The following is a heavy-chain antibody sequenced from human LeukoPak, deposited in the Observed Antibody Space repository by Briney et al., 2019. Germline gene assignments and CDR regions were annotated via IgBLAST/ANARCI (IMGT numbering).Heavy chain of an antibody. CDR2: VSHDGGST. V-gene: IGHV3-23*01. CDR1: GFTFSSYS. D-gene: IGHD6-13*01. J-gene: IGHJ5*02. Sequence: PGGSLRLSCAASGFTFSSYSMNWVRQAPGKGLEWVSAVSHDGGSTSYADSVKGRFTISRDNSKNTLYLQMNSLRAEDTAVYYCAGRGIAHSWGQGTLVTVSS. CDR3: AGRGIAHS.